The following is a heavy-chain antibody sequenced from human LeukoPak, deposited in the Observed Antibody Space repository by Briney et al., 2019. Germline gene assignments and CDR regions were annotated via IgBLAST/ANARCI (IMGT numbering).Heavy chain of an antibody. CDR1: GFTFSDYF. CDR3: AREGVLKIPSHYYYYYMDV. J-gene: IGHJ6*03. V-gene: IGHV3-11*01. CDR2: ISSSGSTI. D-gene: IGHD2-8*01. Sequence: GGSLRLSCAASGFTFSDYFMSWIRQAPGKGLEWVSYISSSGSTIYYADSVKGRFTISRDNAKNSLYLQMNSLRAEDTAVYYCAREGVLKIPSHYYYYYMDVWGKGTTVTVSS.